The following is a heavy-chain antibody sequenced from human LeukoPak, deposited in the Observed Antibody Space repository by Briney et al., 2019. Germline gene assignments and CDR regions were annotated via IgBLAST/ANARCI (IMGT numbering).Heavy chain of an antibody. CDR2: VTNSGST. D-gene: IGHD6-13*01. CDR1: GGSFSAYY. J-gene: IGHJ3*02. V-gene: IGHV4-34*01. CDR3: ARAPWEYSSSWYGAFDI. Sequence: SETLSLTCAVYGGSFSAYYWSWIRQSPGKGLEWIGVVTNSGSTRYNPSLKSRVTISVDTSKNQFSLKLSSVTAADTAVYYCARAPWEYSSSWYGAFDIWGQGTMVTVSS.